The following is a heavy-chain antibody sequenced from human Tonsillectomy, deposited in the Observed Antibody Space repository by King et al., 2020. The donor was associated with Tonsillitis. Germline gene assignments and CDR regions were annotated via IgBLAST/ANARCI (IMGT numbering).Heavy chain of an antibody. Sequence: DVQLVESGGGLVQPGGSLRLSCAASGFTFSSYAMSWVRQAPGKGLEWVSVIYSGGSSTYYADLVKGRFTISRANSKNTLYLQMNSLRADATAVYYCAGGYSYGNKDYWGQGTLVTVSS. D-gene: IGHD5-18*01. CDR3: AGGYSYGNKDY. CDR1: GFTFSSYA. V-gene: IGHV3-23*03. CDR2: IYSGGSST. J-gene: IGHJ4*01.